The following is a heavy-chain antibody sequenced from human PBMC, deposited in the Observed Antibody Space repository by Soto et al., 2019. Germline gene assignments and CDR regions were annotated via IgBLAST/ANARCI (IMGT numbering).Heavy chain of an antibody. D-gene: IGHD5-18*01. V-gene: IGHV4-4*02. CDR1: GGSISSSNW. CDR3: XXXAXXXXXXXXXXXXAMVLSHWFDP. CDR2: IYHSGST. Sequence: QVQLQESGPGLVKPSGTLSLTCAVSGGSISSSNWWSWVLQPPGKGLEGIGEIYHSGSTNYHPSRKSGVTISVDKPKNQFSRKLIPVTAASXXVXXCXXXAXXXXXXXXXXXXAMVLSHWFDPWGQGTLVTVSS. J-gene: IGHJ5*02.